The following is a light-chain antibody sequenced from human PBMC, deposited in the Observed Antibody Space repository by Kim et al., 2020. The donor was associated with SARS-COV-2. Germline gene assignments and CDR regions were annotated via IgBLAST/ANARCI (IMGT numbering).Light chain of an antibody. CDR3: QQSYYSVWT. CDR2: GAS. V-gene: IGKV1-39*01. J-gene: IGKJ1*01. CDR1: QIISNY. Sequence: AVVGDRITITCRSSQIISNYLNWYQKKPGKPPKRLISGASNLEGGVPSRFSGSGSGTEFTLTITSLQHEDFATYYCQQSYYSVWTFGLGTKVE.